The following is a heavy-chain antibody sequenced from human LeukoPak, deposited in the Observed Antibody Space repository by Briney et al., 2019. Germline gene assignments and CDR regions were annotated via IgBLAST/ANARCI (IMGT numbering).Heavy chain of an antibody. CDR3: ARTGLSIAARHYFDY. CDR1: GYTFTSYY. V-gene: IGHV1-46*01. Sequence: ASVKVSCKASGYTFTSYYMHWVRQAPGQGLEWMGIINPSGGSTSYAQKFQGRVTMTRDMSTSTVYMELSSLRSEDTAVYYCARTGLSIAARHYFDYWGQGTLVTVSS. D-gene: IGHD6-6*01. J-gene: IGHJ4*02. CDR2: INPSGGST.